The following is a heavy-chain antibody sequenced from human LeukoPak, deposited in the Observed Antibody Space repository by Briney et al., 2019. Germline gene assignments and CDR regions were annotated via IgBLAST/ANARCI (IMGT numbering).Heavy chain of an antibody. Sequence: ASVKVSCKASGYTFTSYGISWVRQAPGQGLEWMGWISAYNGNTNYAQKFQGRVTMTRDTSTSTVYMELSSLRSEDTAVYYCATDLSSGWYSGFDYWGQGTLVTVSS. J-gene: IGHJ4*02. CDR3: ATDLSSGWYSGFDY. V-gene: IGHV1-18*01. CDR1: GYTFTSYG. D-gene: IGHD6-19*01. CDR2: ISAYNGNT.